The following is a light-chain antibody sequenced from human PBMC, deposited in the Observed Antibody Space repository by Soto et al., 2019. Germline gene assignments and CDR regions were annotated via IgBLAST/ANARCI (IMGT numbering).Light chain of an antibody. J-gene: IGLJ2*01. V-gene: IGLV2-14*01. Sequence: QSALTQPASVSGSPGQSITISFTGTSSDVGGYNYVSWYQQHPGKAPKLMIYDVSNRPSGVSNRFSGSKSGNTASLTISGLQAEDEADYYCSSYTISRTLVVFGGGTKLTVL. CDR1: SSDVGGYNY. CDR3: SSYTISRTLVV. CDR2: DVS.